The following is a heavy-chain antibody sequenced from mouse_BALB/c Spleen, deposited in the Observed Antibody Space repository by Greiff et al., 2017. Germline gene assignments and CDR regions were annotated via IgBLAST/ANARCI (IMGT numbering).Heavy chain of an antibody. V-gene: IGHV2-6-4*01. J-gene: IGHJ4*01. D-gene: IGHD1-1*01. Sequence: VMLVESGPSLVQPSQSLSITCTVSGFSLSRYSVHWVRQPPGKGLEWLGMIWGGGSTDYNSALKSRLSISKDNSKSQVFLKMNSLQTDDTDMYYCARYDYYGYAMDYWGQGTSVTVSS. CDR2: IWGGGST. CDR3: ARYDYYGYAMDY. CDR1: GFSLSRYS.